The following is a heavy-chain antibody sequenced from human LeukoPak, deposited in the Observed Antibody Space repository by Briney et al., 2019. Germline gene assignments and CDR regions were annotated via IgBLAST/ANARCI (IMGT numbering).Heavy chain of an antibody. V-gene: IGHV1-46*01. Sequence: ASVKVSCKASGYTFTSYHINWVRQAPGQGLEWMGIINPSGGSTSYAQKFQGRVTMTRDTSTSTVYMELSSLRSEDTAVYYCARDLGHSRYSYYYGMDVWGQGTTVTVSS. J-gene: IGHJ6*02. CDR2: INPSGGST. CDR3: ARDLGHSRYSYYYGMDV. D-gene: IGHD6-13*01. CDR1: GYTFTSYH.